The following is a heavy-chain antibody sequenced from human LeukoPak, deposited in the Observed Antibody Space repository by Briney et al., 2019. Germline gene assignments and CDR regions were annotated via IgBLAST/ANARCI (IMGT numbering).Heavy chain of an antibody. CDR1: GFTFSSYG. J-gene: IGHJ6*03. D-gene: IGHD3-10*01. CDR2: IRYDGSNK. CDR3: AKDQVPALIYYYYYYMVV. Sequence: GGSLRLSCAASGFTFSSYGMHWVRQAPGKGLEWVAFIRYDGSNKYYEDSVKGRFTISRDNSKNTLYLQMNSLRAEDTAVYYCAKDQVPALIYYYYYYMVVWGKGTTVTTSS. V-gene: IGHV3-30*02.